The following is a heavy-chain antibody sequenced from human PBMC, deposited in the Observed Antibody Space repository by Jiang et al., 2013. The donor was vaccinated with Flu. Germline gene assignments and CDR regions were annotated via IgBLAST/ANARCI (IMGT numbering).Heavy chain of an antibody. CDR3: ARGVGVGAMYFDY. CDR2: IYYSGST. V-gene: IGHV4-59*01. CDR1: GGSISSYY. J-gene: IGHJ4*02. D-gene: IGHD1-26*01. Sequence: PGLVKPSETLSLTYTVSGGSISSYYWSWIRQPPGKGLDGIGYIYYSGSTNYNPSLKSRVTISVDTSKNQFSLKLSSVTAADTAVYYCARGVGVGAMYFDYWGQGTLVTVSS.